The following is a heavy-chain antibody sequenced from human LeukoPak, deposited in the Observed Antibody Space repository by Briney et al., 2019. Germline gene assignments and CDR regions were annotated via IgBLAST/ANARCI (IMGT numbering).Heavy chain of an antibody. J-gene: IGHJ4*02. V-gene: IGHV4-4*02. CDR2: IYHSGST. CDR1: GGSISSSNW. CDR3: ARDNSYYDSRYFDY. Sequence: PSETLSLTCAVSGGSISSSNWWSWVRQPPGKGLEWIGEIYHSGSTNYNPSLKSRVTISVDKSKNQFSLKLSSVTAADTAVYYCARDNSYYDSRYFDYWGQGTLVTVSS. D-gene: IGHD3-22*01.